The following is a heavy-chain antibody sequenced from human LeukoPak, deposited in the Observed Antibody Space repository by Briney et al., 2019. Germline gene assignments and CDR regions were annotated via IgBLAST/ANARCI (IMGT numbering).Heavy chain of an antibody. Sequence: PGRSLRLSCAASGFTFSSYGMHWVRQAPGKGLEWVSAISGSGGSTYYADSVKGRFTISRDNGKNTLYLQMNSLRAEDTAIYYCAKEYSSSWYHFDFWGQGTLVTVSS. CDR2: ISGSGGST. V-gene: IGHV3-23*01. CDR1: GFTFSSYG. CDR3: AKEYSSSWYHFDF. D-gene: IGHD6-13*01. J-gene: IGHJ4*02.